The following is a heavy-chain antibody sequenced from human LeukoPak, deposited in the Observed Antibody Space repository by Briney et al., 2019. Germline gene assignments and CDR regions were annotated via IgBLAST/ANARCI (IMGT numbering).Heavy chain of an antibody. D-gene: IGHD6-25*01. V-gene: IGHV4-4*07. CDR2: INTSGST. J-gene: IGHJ5*02. Sequence: SETLSLTYTLSGGSISSYYWTWIRQSAGKGLEWIGRINTSGSTNYNPSLRSRVTMSVNTPKNQFSLNLTSVTAADTAVYSCAREGGDPRWLDPWGQGTLVTVSS. CDR3: AREGGDPRWLDP. CDR1: GGSISSYY.